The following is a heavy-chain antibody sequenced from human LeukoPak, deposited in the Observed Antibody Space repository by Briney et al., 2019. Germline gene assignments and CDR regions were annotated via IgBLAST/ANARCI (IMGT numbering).Heavy chain of an antibody. D-gene: IGHD6-13*01. J-gene: IGHJ4*02. CDR2: IYSGGST. CDR3: ARLTWQQLVLY. CDR1: GFTVSSNY. Sequence: PGGSLRLSCAASGFTVSSNYMSWVRQAPGKGLEWVSVIYSGGSTYYADSVKGRFTISRDNSKNTLYLQMNSLRAEDTAVYYCARLTWQQLVLYWGQGTLVTVSS. V-gene: IGHV3-53*01.